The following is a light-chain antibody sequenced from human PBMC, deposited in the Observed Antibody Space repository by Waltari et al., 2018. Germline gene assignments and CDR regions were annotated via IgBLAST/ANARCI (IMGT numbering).Light chain of an antibody. CDR2: AVT. V-gene: IGLV2-23*02. CDR1: SSAVGRYNL. CDR3: CSYAGSVTW. Sequence: QSALTHPVSVSGSPGQSITIPCTGASSAVGRYNLLSWYQQYPGKAPKLMIYAVTEPPSGVSNRFSGSKSGNTASLTISGLQAEDEADYYCCSYAGSVTWFGGGTKVTVL. J-gene: IGLJ3*02.